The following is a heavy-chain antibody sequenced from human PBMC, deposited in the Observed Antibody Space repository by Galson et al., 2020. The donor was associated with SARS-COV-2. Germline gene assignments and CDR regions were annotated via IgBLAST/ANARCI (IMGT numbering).Heavy chain of an antibody. Sequence: ESGPTLAKPTQTLTLTCTFSGFSLSTSGMCVSWIRQPPGKALEWLARRDWADEKYYSTSLKTRLTISKDTSKNQVVLTMTNMDPVETATYYCARFVVGATTLDCWGQGTLVTVSS. CDR2: RDWADEK. CDR1: GFSLSTSGMC. D-gene: IGHD1-26*01. CDR3: ARFVVGATTLDC. V-gene: IGHV2-70*11. J-gene: IGHJ4*02.